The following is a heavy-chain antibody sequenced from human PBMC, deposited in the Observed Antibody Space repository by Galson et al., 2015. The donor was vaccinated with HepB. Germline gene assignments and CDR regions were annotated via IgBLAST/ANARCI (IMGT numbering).Heavy chain of an antibody. CDR2: IRSKAYGGTT. J-gene: IGHJ4*02. Sequence: SLRLSCAASGFTFGDYAMSWFRQAPGKGLEWVGFIRSKAYGGTTEYAASVKGRFTISRDDSKSIAYLQMNSLKTEDTAVYYCTRDGPYSSGWYAVGGYWGQGTLVTVSS. CDR1: GFTFGDYA. D-gene: IGHD6-19*01. V-gene: IGHV3-49*03. CDR3: TRDGPYSSGWYAVGGY.